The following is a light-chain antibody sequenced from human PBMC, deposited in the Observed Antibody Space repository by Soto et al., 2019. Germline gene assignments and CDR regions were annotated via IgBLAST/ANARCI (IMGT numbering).Light chain of an antibody. V-gene: IGLV2-11*01. CDR3: CSYAGSYTYV. CDR1: SSDVGGYNY. J-gene: IGLJ1*01. CDR2: DVS. Sequence: QSVLTQPRSVSGSPGQSVTISCTGTSSDVGGYNYVSWYQHHPGKAPKLMIYDVSKRPSGVPDRFSGSKSGKTGSLTISGLQAEDEADYYCCSYAGSYTYVFGTGTKVTVL.